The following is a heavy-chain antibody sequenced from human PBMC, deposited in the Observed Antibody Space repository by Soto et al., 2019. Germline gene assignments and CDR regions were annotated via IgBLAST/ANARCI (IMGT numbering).Heavy chain of an antibody. CDR1: GFTFSSYA. V-gene: IGHV3-23*01. CDR3: AKDGKYSSSWGGGYFDY. CDR2: ISGSGGST. J-gene: IGHJ4*02. D-gene: IGHD6-13*01. Sequence: GGSLRLSCAASGFTFSSYAMSWVRQAPGKGLEWVSAISGSGGSTYYADSVKGRFTISRDNSKNTLYLQMNSLRAEDTAVYYCAKDGKYSSSWGGGYFDYWGQGTLVTVSS.